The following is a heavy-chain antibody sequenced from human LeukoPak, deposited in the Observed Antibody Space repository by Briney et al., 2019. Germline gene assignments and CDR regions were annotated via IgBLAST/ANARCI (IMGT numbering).Heavy chain of an antibody. CDR3: VKGSVTYTGGYFDY. V-gene: IGHV3-30*18. Sequence: GGSLRLSCAASGFTFSRFAMHWLRQAPGKGLEGVAVISYDGSDKYYADSVRGRFTISRDDSKNTLYLQMNSLRAEDTAVYYCVKGSVTYTGGYFDYWGQGTLVTVSS. D-gene: IGHD2-21*02. CDR1: GFTFSRFA. CDR2: ISYDGSDK. J-gene: IGHJ4*02.